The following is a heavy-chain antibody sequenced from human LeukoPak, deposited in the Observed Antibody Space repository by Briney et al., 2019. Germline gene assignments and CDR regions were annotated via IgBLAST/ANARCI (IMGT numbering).Heavy chain of an antibody. Sequence: GGSLRLSCAASGFTFSTYSMNWVRQAPGKGLEWVSSISSSSSYIYYADSVKGRFTISRDNAKNSLYLQMNSLRAEDTAVYYCASPPDYYGSGSYLMYQDYWGQGTLVTVSS. CDR1: GFTFSTYS. D-gene: IGHD3-10*01. J-gene: IGHJ4*02. CDR3: ASPPDYYGSGSYLMYQDY. CDR2: ISSSSSYI. V-gene: IGHV3-21*01.